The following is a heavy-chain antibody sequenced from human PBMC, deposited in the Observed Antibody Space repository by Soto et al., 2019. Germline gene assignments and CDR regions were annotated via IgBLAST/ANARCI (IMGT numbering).Heavy chain of an antibody. CDR3: ARDQIPYSGSYINWFDP. Sequence: APVKVSCKASGYTFTSYGISWVRQAPGQGLEWMGWISAYNGNTNYAQKLQGRVTMTTDTSTSTAYMELRSLRSDDTAVYYCARDQIPYSGSYINWFDPWGQGTLVTVSS. D-gene: IGHD1-26*01. V-gene: IGHV1-18*01. J-gene: IGHJ5*02. CDR2: ISAYNGNT. CDR1: GYTFTSYG.